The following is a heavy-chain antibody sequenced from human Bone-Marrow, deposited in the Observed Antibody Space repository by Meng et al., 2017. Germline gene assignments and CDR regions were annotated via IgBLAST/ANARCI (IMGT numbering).Heavy chain of an antibody. Sequence: QVQLQESGPGLVKPSQTLSLTCSVSGDSISSGDYYWSWIRQPPGKGLEWIGYIYYSGSTYYNPSLKSRVTISVDTSKNQFSLKLGSVTAADTAVYYCARVSLQATIAAAGVVWFDPWGQGTLVTVSS. CDR1: GDSISSGDYY. D-gene: IGHD6-13*01. J-gene: IGHJ5*02. CDR3: ARVSLQATIAAAGVVWFDP. CDR2: IYYSGST. V-gene: IGHV4-30-4*01.